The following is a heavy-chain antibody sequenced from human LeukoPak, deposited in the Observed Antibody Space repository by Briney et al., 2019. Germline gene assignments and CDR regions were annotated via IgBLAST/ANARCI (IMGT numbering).Heavy chain of an antibody. Sequence: SETLSLTCAVYGGSFSGYYWSWLRQPPGKGLEWLGEINHSGSTNYNPSLKSRVTISVDTSKNQFSLKLSSVTAADTAVYYRARHSSGYYYYYYYYMDVWGKGTTVTVSS. CDR1: GGSFSGYY. V-gene: IGHV4-34*01. D-gene: IGHD3-22*01. CDR2: INHSGST. CDR3: ARHSSGYYYYYYYYMDV. J-gene: IGHJ6*03.